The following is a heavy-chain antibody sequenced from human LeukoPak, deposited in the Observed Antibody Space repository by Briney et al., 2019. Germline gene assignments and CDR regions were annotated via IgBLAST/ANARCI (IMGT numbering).Heavy chain of an antibody. CDR1: GYTFTTYG. Sequence: ASVKVSCKASGYTFTTYGITWIRQAPGQGLEWLGWISPYNGATEYAQNLQDRVSMTTDASTNTAYIEVRSLKSDDTAVYYCARDSDWNVDYWGQGTLVTVSS. D-gene: IGHD1-1*01. J-gene: IGHJ4*02. V-gene: IGHV1-18*01. CDR3: ARDSDWNVDY. CDR2: ISPYNGAT.